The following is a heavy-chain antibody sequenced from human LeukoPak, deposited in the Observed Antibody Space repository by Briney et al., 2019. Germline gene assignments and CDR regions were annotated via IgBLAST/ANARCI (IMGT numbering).Heavy chain of an antibody. CDR2: INSDGSST. CDR1: GFTFSSYW. J-gene: IGHJ4*02. Sequence: PGGSLRLSCAASGFTFSSYWMHWVRQAPGKGLVWVSRINSDGSSTSYADSVKGRFTISRDNSKNTLYLQMNSLRAEDTAVYYCANSLYYYGSGSYYEGGDFDYWGQGTLVTVSS. V-gene: IGHV3-74*01. D-gene: IGHD3-10*01. CDR3: ANSLYYYGSGSYYEGGDFDY.